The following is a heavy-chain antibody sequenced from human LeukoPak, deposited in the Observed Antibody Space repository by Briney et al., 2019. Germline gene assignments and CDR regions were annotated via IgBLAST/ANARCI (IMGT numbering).Heavy chain of an antibody. CDR3: ARFIAARPFDY. CDR2: IYYSGST. D-gene: IGHD6-6*01. J-gene: IGHJ4*02. Sequence: NASETLSLTCTVSGGSISSSSYSWGWIRQPPGKGLEWIGSIYYSGSTYYNPSLKSRVTISVDTSKNQFSLKLSSVTAADTAVYYCARFIAARPFDYWGQGTLVTVSS. V-gene: IGHV4-39*01. CDR1: GGSISSSSYS.